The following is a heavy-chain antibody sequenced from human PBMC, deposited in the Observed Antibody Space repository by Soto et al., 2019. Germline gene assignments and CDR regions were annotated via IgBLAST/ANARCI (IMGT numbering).Heavy chain of an antibody. CDR3: AKAQFQNYGDYYFDY. D-gene: IGHD4-17*01. Sequence: EVQLVESGGGLVQPGRSLRLSCAASGFTFDDYAMHWVRQAPGKGLEWVPGISWNSGSIGYADSVKGRFTISRDNAKNSLYLQMNSLRAEDTALYYCAKAQFQNYGDYYFDYWGQGTLVTVSS. CDR2: ISWNSGSI. CDR1: GFTFDDYA. V-gene: IGHV3-9*01. J-gene: IGHJ4*02.